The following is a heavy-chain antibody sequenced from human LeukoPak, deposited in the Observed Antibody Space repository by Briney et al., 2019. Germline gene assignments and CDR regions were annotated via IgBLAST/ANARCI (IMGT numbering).Heavy chain of an antibody. CDR2: INHSGST. CDR1: GGSFSGYY. Sequence: SETLSLTCAVYGGSFSGYYWSWIRQPPGKGLEWIGEINHSGSTNYNPSLKSRVTISVDTSKNQFSLKLSSVTAADTAVYYCARHRWLLTLDYWGQGTLVTVSS. V-gene: IGHV4-34*01. J-gene: IGHJ4*02. CDR3: ARHRWLLTLDY. D-gene: IGHD5-12*01.